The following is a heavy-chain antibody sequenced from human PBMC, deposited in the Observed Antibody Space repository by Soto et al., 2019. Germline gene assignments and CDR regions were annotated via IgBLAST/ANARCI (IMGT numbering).Heavy chain of an antibody. CDR1: GGTFSSYA. CDR2: IIPIFGTA. J-gene: IGHJ6*02. CDR3: ARHLGGNHYYYGMDV. D-gene: IGHD3-16*01. V-gene: IGHV1-69*12. Sequence: QVQLVQSGAEVKKPGSSVKVSCKASGGTFSSYAISWVRQAPGQGLEWMGGIIPIFGTADYAQKFQGRVTITAADCTSTANTYLGSLRSEDTAVYYCARHLGGNHYYYGMDVWGQGTTVTVSS.